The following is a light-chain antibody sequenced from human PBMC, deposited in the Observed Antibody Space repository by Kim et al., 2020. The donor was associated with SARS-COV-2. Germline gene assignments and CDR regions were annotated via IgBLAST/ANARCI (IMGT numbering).Light chain of an antibody. CDR3: QQYGSSPFT. CDR2: GAC. J-gene: IGKJ4*01. CDR1: QAVGGNF. Sequence: SPGERTTLSCRARQAVGGNFFVSYQKKPDRTPRLLIYGACIRATGIPDRFSGGVSGTDFSLTIRRLGHEDFALYHCQQYGSSPFTFGVGTKVDIK. V-gene: IGKV3-20*01.